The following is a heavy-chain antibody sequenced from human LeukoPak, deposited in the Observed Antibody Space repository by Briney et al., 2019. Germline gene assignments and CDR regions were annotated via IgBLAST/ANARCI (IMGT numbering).Heavy chain of an antibody. Sequence: GGSLRLSCAASGFSFSSSWMDWVRQAPGKGLEWVASIKEDGSEKACVDSVKGRFTISRDNSKNTVYLQMNSLRDEDTAAYYCAKDPNGDYVGTFDMWGRGTMVTVSS. CDR1: GFSFSSSW. CDR3: AKDPNGDYVGTFDM. CDR2: IKEDGSEK. J-gene: IGHJ3*02. V-gene: IGHV3-7*03. D-gene: IGHD4-17*01.